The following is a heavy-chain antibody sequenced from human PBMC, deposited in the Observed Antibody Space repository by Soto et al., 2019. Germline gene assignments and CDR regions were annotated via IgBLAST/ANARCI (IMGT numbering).Heavy chain of an antibody. V-gene: IGHV3-30*18. Sequence: QAQLVESGGGVVQPGRSLRLSCAASGFTFSSYGMHRVRQAPGKGLEWVAVISYDGSNKYYADSVKGRFTISRDNSKNTLYLQMNSLRAEDTAVYYCAKGDSSDGVVAALYWGQGTLVTVSS. D-gene: IGHD2-15*01. J-gene: IGHJ4*02. CDR1: GFTFSSYG. CDR2: ISYDGSNK. CDR3: AKGDSSDGVVAALY.